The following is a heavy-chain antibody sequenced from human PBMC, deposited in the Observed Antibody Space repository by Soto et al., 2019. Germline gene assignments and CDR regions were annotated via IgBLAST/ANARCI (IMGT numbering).Heavy chain of an antibody. CDR3: AIGVYYYDSSGPDVDG. D-gene: IGHD3-22*01. Sequence: PGESLRLSCSASGFTFSSYSMNWVRQAPGKGLEWVSSISSSSSYIYYADSVKGRFTISRDNAKNSLYLQMNSLRAEDTAVYYCAIGVYYYDSSGPDVDGWGQGTLVTVFS. CDR2: ISSSSSYI. J-gene: IGHJ4*02. CDR1: GFTFSSYS. V-gene: IGHV3-21*01.